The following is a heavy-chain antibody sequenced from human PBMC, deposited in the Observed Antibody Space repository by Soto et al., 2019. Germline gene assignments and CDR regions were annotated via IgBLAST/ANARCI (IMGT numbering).Heavy chain of an antibody. J-gene: IGHJ3*01. CDR2: VDSDGSDA. Sequence: EVQLIESGGDVVQPGGSLRLSCAVSGFSFRSYWMHWVRQAPGKGLVWVSRVDSDGSDAIYADSVKGRFTVSRDNARNTLFLQLNSLRVDDTAVYYCARGGFDHAFDLWGQGTMVTVSS. CDR1: GFSFRSYW. CDR3: ARGGFDHAFDL. V-gene: IGHV3-74*01. D-gene: IGHD3-9*01.